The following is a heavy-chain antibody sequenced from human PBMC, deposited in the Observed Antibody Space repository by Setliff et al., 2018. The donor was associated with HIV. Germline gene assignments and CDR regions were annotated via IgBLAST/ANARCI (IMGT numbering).Heavy chain of an antibody. CDR3: ATHTLNNAFEI. CDR1: GYYFTTFW. CDR2: IYPGDSHT. J-gene: IGHJ3*02. Sequence: PGESLKISCKGSGYYFTTFWIAWVRQMPGKGLEWMGFIYPGDSHTTYSPSFQGQVTISVDTSVSTAYLQWSSLKASDTAMYFCATHTLNNAFEIWGLGTMVTVSS. V-gene: IGHV5-51*01.